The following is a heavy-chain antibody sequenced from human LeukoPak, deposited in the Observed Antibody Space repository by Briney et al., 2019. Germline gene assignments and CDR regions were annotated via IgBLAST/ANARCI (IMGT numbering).Heavy chain of an antibody. CDR3: ARELYDFWSGYYYGPSYDWFDP. D-gene: IGHD3-3*01. J-gene: IGHJ5*02. CDR1: GGSISSGSYY. CDR2: IYTSGST. Sequence: SQTLSLTCTVSGGSISSGSYYWSWIRQPAGKGLEWIGRIYTSGSTNYNPSLKSRVTISVDTSKNQFSLKLSSVTAADTAVYYCARELYDFWSGYYYGPSYDWFDPWGQGTLATVSS. V-gene: IGHV4-61*02.